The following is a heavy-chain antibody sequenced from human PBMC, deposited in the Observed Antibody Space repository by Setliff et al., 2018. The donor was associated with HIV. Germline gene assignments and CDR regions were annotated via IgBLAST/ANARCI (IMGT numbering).Heavy chain of an antibody. CDR2: IISILDIT. CDR3: AGPRGDEAFDI. Sequence: SVKVSCKASGGTSSTHAMNWVRQAPGQWLEWMGQIISILDITNYAQKFQGRVTFTADESTSTMYMELSSLTPDDTAVYYCAGPRGDEAFDIWGQGTMVTVSS. J-gene: IGHJ3*02. CDR1: GGTSSTHA. V-gene: IGHV1-69*10.